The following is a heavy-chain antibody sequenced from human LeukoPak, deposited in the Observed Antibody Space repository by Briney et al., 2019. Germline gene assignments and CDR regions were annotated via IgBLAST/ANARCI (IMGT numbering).Heavy chain of an antibody. CDR2: IYTSGST. CDR3: ARTPSGRYYYYMDV. J-gene: IGHJ6*03. Sequence: SQTLSLTCTVSGGSISSGNYYWSWIRQPAGKGLEWIGHIYTSGSTNYNPSLKSRVTISVDTSKNQFSLKLSSVTAADTAVYYCARTPSGRYYYYMDVWGKGTTVTVSS. V-gene: IGHV4-61*09. CDR1: GGSISSGNYY. D-gene: IGHD2-15*01.